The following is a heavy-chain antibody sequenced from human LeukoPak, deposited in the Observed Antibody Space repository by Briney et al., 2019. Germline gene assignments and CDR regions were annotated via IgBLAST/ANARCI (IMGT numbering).Heavy chain of an antibody. CDR1: GFTVSSNY. V-gene: IGHV3-66*02. J-gene: IGHJ5*02. CDR2: IYSGGST. Sequence: GGSLRLSCAASGFTVSSNYMSWVRQAPGKGLEWVSVIYSGGSTYYADSVKGRFTISRDNSKNTLYLQMNSLRAEDTAVYYCARDPGSGWFNWFDPWGRGAWSPSPQ. CDR3: ARDPGSGWFNWFDP. D-gene: IGHD6-19*01.